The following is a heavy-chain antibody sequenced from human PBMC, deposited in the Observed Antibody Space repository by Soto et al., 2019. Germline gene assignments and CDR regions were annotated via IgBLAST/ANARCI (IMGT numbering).Heavy chain of an antibody. CDR3: ARVYVVGATIDY. J-gene: IGHJ4*02. CDR1: GFTFSSYW. Sequence: PGGSLRISCAASGFTFSSYWMHWVRQAPGKGLVWVSRINSDGSSTSYADSVKGRFTISRDNAKNTLYLQMNSLRAEDTAVYYCARVYVVGATIDYWGQGTLVTVSS. CDR2: INSDGSST. V-gene: IGHV3-74*01. D-gene: IGHD1-26*01.